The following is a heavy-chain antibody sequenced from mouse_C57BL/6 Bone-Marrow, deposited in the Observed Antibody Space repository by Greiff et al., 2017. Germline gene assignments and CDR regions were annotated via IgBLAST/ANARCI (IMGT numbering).Heavy chain of an antibody. CDR1: GFSFNTYA. Sequence: EVKLQESGGGLVQPKGSLKLSCAASGFSFNTYAMNWVRQAPGKGLEWVARIRSKSNNYATYYADSVKDRFTISRDDSESMLYLQMNNLKAEDTAMCYCVSSGNYFDYWGQGTTLTVSS. V-gene: IGHV10-1*01. J-gene: IGHJ2*01. CDR3: VSSGNYFDY. CDR2: IRSKSNNYAT.